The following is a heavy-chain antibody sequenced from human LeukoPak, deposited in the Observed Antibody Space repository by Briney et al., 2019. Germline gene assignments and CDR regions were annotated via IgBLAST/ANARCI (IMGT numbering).Heavy chain of an antibody. CDR3: ARSDFWSGYYTGGMGV. CDR1: GYTFTSYD. J-gene: IGHJ6*02. D-gene: IGHD3-3*01. V-gene: IGHV1-8*01. Sequence: GASVKVSFKASGYTFTSYDINWVGQATAQGLEWMGWMNPNSGNTDYARKFQGRVTMTGNTSISRAYMELSSLRSGDTAVYYCARSDFWSGYYTGGMGVWGQGTTVTVSS. CDR2: MNPNSGNT.